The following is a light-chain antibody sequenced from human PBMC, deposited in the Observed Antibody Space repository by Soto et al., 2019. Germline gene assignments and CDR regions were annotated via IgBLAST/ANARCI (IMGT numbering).Light chain of an antibody. J-gene: IGKJ4*01. CDR3: QQRGSWPIT. Sequence: ELELTQSPATLSLSPGERATLSFSASQSVRSYLACYQQKPGQAPRLLIYDSSNRAPGIPARVSGSGSGTDFTLIISSLETEDFAVYDCQQRGSWPITFGGGTKVEIE. CDR1: QSVRSY. V-gene: IGKV3-11*01. CDR2: DSS.